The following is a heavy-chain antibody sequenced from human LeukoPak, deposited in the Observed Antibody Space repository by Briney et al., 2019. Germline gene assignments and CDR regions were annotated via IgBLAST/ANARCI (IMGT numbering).Heavy chain of an antibody. V-gene: IGHV1-46*01. D-gene: IGHD3-3*01. CDR2: INPSGSST. J-gene: IGHJ4*02. CDR3: ARDSGSGYYPDY. CDR1: GYTFTSYY. Sequence: SSVTLPCKASGYTFTSYYMHWVRLALGQGLEWMGIINPSGSSTSYAQKFQGRVTMTRDTSTSTVYMELSSLRSEDTAVYYCARDSGSGYYPDYWGQGTVVTVSS.